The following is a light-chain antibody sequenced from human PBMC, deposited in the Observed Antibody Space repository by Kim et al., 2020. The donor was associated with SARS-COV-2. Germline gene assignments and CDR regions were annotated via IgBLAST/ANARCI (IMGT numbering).Light chain of an antibody. V-gene: IGLV1-44*01. Sequence: QSVLTQPPSASGTPGQRVIISCSGSTSNVGNNPVNWYQQFPGTAPKLLIYGDSQWPSGVFDRFSGSKSGTSASLAIGGLHSEDEADFYCAAWDGSLNVCVFGGGTQLTVL. CDR3: AAWDGSLNVCV. CDR2: GDS. J-gene: IGLJ3*02. CDR1: TSNVGNNP.